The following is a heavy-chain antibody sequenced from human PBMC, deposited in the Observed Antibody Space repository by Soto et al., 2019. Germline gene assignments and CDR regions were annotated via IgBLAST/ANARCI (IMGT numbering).Heavy chain of an antibody. CDR1: GFTFTSFT. D-gene: IGHD4-17*01. J-gene: IGHJ4*02. CDR2: ISGSGYNT. V-gene: IGHV3-23*01. Sequence: EVQLLQSGGALVQPGGSLRLSCAASGFTFTSFTMNWVRQAPGKGLEWVSAISGSGYNTYDADSVRGRFTISRDNSKNMLYLQMNSLRGDDTAVYFCAKSIRTTLSVSDYWGQGALVTVSS. CDR3: AKSIRTTLSVSDY.